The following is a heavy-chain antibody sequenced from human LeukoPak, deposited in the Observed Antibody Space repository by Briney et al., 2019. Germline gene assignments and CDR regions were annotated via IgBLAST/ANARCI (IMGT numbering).Heavy chain of an antibody. CDR2: IYTSGST. V-gene: IGHV4-61*02. J-gene: IGHJ6*03. CDR1: GGSISSGSYY. D-gene: IGHD3-22*01. CDR3: ARDTGYYYDSSGYYYYYMDV. Sequence: SQTLSLTCTVSGGSISSGSYYWSWIRQPAGKGLEWIGRIYTSGSTNYNPSLKSRVTISVDTSKNQFSLKLSSVTAADTAVYYCARDTGYYYDSSGYYYYYMDVWGRGTTVTISS.